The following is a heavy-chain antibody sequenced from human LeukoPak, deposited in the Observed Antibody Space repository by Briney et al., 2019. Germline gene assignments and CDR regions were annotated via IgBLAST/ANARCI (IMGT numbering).Heavy chain of an antibody. J-gene: IGHJ4*02. D-gene: IGHD3-10*01. CDR1: GFTFSSYA. Sequence: GGSLRLSCAASGFTFSSYAMSWVRQAPGEGLEWVSAISGSGGSTYYADSVKGRFTISRDNSKNTLYLQMNSLRAEDTAVYYCAKGGVDGSGSYYNRYYFDYWGQGTLVTVSS. CDR3: AKGGVDGSGSYYNRYYFDY. V-gene: IGHV3-23*01. CDR2: ISGSGGST.